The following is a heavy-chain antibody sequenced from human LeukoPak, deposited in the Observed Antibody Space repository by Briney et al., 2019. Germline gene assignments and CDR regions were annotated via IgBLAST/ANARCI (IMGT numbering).Heavy chain of an antibody. Sequence: GSLRLSCAASGFTFSSYSMNWVRQPPGKGLEWIGSIYYSGSTYYNPSLKSRVTISVDTSKNQFSLKLSSVTAADTAVYYCARRGSSGWYDYWGQGTLVTVSS. CDR3: ARRGSSGWYDY. V-gene: IGHV4-39*01. CDR1: GFTFSSYSMN. D-gene: IGHD6-19*01. CDR2: IYYSGST. J-gene: IGHJ4*02.